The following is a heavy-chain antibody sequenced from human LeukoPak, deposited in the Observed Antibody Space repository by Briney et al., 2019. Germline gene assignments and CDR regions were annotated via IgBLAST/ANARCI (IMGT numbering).Heavy chain of an antibody. V-gene: IGHV4-4*02. CDR2: IYYSGST. D-gene: IGHD3-10*01. CDR3: ARDRRGFGFYYYYMDV. Sequence: SGTLSLTCSVSGGSISSSNWWSRILQPPGKGLEWIGSIYYSGSTYYNPSLKSRVTISVDTAKNLFSLKLCYVTAAEPVVYYCARDRRGFGFYYYYMDVWGKGTTVTVSS. CDR1: GGSISSSNW. J-gene: IGHJ6*03.